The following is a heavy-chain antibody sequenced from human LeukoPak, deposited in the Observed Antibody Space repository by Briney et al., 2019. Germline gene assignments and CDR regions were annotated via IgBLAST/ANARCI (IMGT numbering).Heavy chain of an antibody. J-gene: IGHJ4*02. V-gene: IGHV4-4*02. CDR3: MRTYCSNVSCFYFDY. CDR2: IFHAGTT. D-gene: IGHD2-8*01. Sequence: PSETLSLTCAVSGASISSSNWWSWARQPPGKGLEWIGEIFHAGTTNYNPSLQSRVTISVDNSRNQFSLKLTSATAADTAVYYCMRTYCSNVSCFYFDYWGQGTLVTVSS. CDR1: GASISSSNW.